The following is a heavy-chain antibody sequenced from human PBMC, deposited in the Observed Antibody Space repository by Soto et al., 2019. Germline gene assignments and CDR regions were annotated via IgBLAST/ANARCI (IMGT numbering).Heavy chain of an antibody. Sequence: QVQLQESGPGLVKPSETLSLTCTVSGAPITTTKWWAWVRLPPGKGLEWIGELSRGDERSSNPSLQGWFSMSLDNSNNHFSLKSTSVTSPDTAIHSCATLTISYTWGVWGRGTSVTVSS. CDR2: LSRGDER. D-gene: IGHD3-16*01. CDR3: ATLTISYTWGV. CDR1: GAPITTTKW. J-gene: IGHJ6*02. V-gene: IGHV4-4*02.